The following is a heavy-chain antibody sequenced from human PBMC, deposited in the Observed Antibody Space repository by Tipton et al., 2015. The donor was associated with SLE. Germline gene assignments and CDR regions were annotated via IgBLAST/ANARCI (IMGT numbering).Heavy chain of an antibody. CDR1: GDSLTSDY. J-gene: IGHJ5*02. Sequence: TLSLTCSVSGDSLTSDYWSWIRQAPGKGLEWIACIHPSGRTNYNPTLKSRGTISVDTSKNKFFLRLRSVTAADTAVYYCARGPRWFDPWGLGTLVTVSS. V-gene: IGHV4-4*08. CDR2: IHPSGRT. CDR3: ARGPRWFDP.